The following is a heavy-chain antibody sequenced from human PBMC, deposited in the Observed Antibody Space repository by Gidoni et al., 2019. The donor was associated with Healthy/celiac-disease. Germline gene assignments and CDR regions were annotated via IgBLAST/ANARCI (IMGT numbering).Heavy chain of an antibody. D-gene: IGHD6-19*01. CDR3: TRDPSSGWYYYDYGMDV. J-gene: IGHJ6*02. V-gene: IGHV3-49*05. Sequence: EVQLVASGGGLVKPGRSLRLSCTASGFTFGDYAMSWFRQAPGKGLEWVGFIRSKAYGGTTEYAASVKGRFTISRDDAKSIAYLQMNSLKTEDTAVYYCTRDPSSGWYYYDYGMDVWGQGTTVTVSS. CDR2: IRSKAYGGTT. CDR1: GFTFGDYA.